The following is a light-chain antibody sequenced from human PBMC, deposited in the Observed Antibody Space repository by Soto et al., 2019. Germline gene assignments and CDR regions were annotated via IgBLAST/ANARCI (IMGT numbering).Light chain of an antibody. Sequence: EIVLTQSPGTLSLSPGERATLSCRASQSVSSSYLAWYQQKPGQAPRLLIYGASSRATGIPDRFSGSGSGTDFTLTISRLQPEDVATYYCQYLNSFPLTFGGGTKVDIK. CDR1: QSVSSSY. CDR3: QYLNSFPLT. J-gene: IGKJ4*01. CDR2: GAS. V-gene: IGKV3-20*01.